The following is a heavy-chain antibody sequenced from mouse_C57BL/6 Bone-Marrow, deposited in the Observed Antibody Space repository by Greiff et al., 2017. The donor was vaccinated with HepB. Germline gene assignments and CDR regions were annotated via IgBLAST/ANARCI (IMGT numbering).Heavy chain of an antibody. D-gene: IGHD1-1*01. CDR2: IDPSDSET. J-gene: IGHJ3*01. Sequence: QVQLKQPGAELVRPGSSVKLSCKASGYTFTSYWMHWVKQRPIQGLEWIGNIDPSDSETHYNQKFKDKATLTVDKSSSTAYMQLSSLTSEDSAVYYCAREGGLLHGPFAYWGQGTLVTVSA. V-gene: IGHV1-52*01. CDR3: AREGGLLHGPFAY. CDR1: GYTFTSYW.